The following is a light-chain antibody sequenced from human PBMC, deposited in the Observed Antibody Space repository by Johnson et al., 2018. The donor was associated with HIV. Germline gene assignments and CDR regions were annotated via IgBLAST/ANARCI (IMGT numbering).Light chain of an antibody. CDR1: SSNIGNNY. Sequence: QSVLTQPPSVSAAPGQKVTISCSGSSSNIGNNYVSWYQQLPGTAPKLLIYENNKRPSGIPDRFSGSKSGKSATLSITGLQTGDEADYYCGTWDSRLRAFYVFGTGTRVTVL. V-gene: IGLV1-51*02. J-gene: IGLJ1*01. CDR2: ENN. CDR3: GTWDSRLRAFYV.